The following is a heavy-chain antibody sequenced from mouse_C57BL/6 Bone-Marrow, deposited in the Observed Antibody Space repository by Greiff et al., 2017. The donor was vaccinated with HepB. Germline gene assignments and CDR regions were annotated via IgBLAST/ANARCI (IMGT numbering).Heavy chain of an antibody. CDR3: ARYGTTDGFAY. D-gene: IGHD1-1*01. Sequence: EVQLQQSGPELVKPGASVKISCKASGYTFTDYYMNWVKQSHGKSLEWIGDINPNNGGTSYNEKFKGKATLTVDKSSSTAYMELRSLTSEDSAVYYCARYGTTDGFAYWGQGTLLTVSA. V-gene: IGHV1-26*01. CDR1: GYTFTDYY. CDR2: INPNNGGT. J-gene: IGHJ3*01.